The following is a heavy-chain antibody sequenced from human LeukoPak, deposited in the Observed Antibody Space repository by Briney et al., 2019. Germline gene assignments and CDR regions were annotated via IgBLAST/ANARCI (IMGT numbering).Heavy chain of an antibody. CDR2: IVVGSGNT. Sequence: ASVKVSCKASGFTFTSSAMQWVRQARGQRLEWIGWIVVGSGNTNYARKFQERVTITRDMSTSTAYMELSSLRSEDTAVYYCAAVLHPSDSNAFDIWGQGTMVTVSS. J-gene: IGHJ3*02. CDR3: AAVLHPSDSNAFDI. V-gene: IGHV1-58*02. CDR1: GFTFTSSA. D-gene: IGHD3-3*01.